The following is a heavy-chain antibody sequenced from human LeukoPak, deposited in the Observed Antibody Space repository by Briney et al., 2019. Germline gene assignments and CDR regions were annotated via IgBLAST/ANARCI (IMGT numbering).Heavy chain of an antibody. CDR3: TSSIAAAGNNFDP. CDR1: GFTVSSNY. CDR2: IYSGGST. V-gene: IGHV3-66*01. Sequence: GGSLRLSCAASGFTVSSNYMSWVRQAPGKGLEWVSVIYSGGSTYYADSVKGRFTISRDNAKNSLYLQMNSLRAEDTAVYYCTSSIAAAGNNFDPWGQGTLVTVSS. J-gene: IGHJ5*02. D-gene: IGHD6-13*01.